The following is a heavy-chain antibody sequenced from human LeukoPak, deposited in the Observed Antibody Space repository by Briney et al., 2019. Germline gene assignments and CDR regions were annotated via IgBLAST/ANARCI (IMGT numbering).Heavy chain of an antibody. J-gene: IGHJ4*02. CDR3: AKDHGYSSSWYGGYFDY. Sequence: GGSLRLPCAASGFTFSSYGMHWVRQAPGKGLEWVAVISYDGSNKYYADSVKGRFTISRDNSKNTLYLQMNSLRAEDTAVYYCAKDHGYSSSWYGGYFDYWGQGTLVTVSS. D-gene: IGHD6-13*01. V-gene: IGHV3-30*18. CDR1: GFTFSSYG. CDR2: ISYDGSNK.